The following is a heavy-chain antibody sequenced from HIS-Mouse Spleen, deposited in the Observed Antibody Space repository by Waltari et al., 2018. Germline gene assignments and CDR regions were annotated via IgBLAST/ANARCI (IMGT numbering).Heavy chain of an antibody. CDR2: ISYDGSNK. CDR3: AKDTSGSYSDY. Sequence: QVQLVESGGGVVQPGRSLRLSCAASGFTFSSYGMHWVRQAPGKGLEWVAVISYDGSNKYYADSVKGRFTISRDNSKNTLYLQMNSLGAEDTAVYYCAKDTSGSYSDYWGQGTLVTVSS. D-gene: IGHD1-26*01. V-gene: IGHV3-30*18. J-gene: IGHJ4*02. CDR1: GFTFSSYG.